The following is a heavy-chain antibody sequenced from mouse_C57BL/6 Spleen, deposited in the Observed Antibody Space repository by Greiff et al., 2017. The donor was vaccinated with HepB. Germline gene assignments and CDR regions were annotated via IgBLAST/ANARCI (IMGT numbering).Heavy chain of an antibody. V-gene: IGHV1-69*01. CDR1: GYTFTSYW. Sequence: QVQLQQPGAELVMPGASVKLSCKASGYTFTSYWMHWVKQRPGQGLEWIGEIDPSDSYTNYNQKFKGKSTLTVDKSSSPAYMQLSSLTSEDSAVYYCARATGNGYFDVWGTGTTVTVSS. CDR2: IDPSDSYT. J-gene: IGHJ1*03. CDR3: ARATGNGYFDV.